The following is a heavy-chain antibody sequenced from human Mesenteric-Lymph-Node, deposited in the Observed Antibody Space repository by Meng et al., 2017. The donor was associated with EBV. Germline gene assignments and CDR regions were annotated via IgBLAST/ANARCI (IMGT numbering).Heavy chain of an antibody. D-gene: IGHD1-1*01. CDR1: GLSLSMAGVG. Sequence: QILLKESAPTLVKPSQTITVCWVFPGLSLSMAGVGDGWTVPPAGKGLGWIALIYLDDDKHHSPSLKSRLTITKDTSKSQVVLTMTNMDPVDTATYYCARKNWNDRFDPWGQGTLVTVSS. J-gene: IGHJ5*02. V-gene: IGHV2-5*02. CDR3: ARKNWNDRFDP. CDR2: IYLDDDK.